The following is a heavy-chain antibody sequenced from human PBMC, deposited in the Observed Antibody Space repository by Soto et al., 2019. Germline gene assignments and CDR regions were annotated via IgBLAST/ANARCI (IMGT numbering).Heavy chain of an antibody. Sequence: HPGGSLRLSCAASGFTFDDYAMHWVRQAPGKGLEWVSGISWNSGSIGYADSVKGRFTISRDNAKNSLYLQMNSLRAEDTALYYCVAYYDSSGYLSFLAYWGQGTLVTVSA. CDR1: GFTFDDYA. J-gene: IGHJ4*02. CDR2: ISWNSGSI. V-gene: IGHV3-9*01. CDR3: VAYYDSSGYLSFLAY. D-gene: IGHD3-22*01.